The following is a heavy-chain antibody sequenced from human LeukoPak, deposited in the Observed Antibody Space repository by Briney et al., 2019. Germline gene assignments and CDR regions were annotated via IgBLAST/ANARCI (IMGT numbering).Heavy chain of an antibody. D-gene: IGHD1-26*01. V-gene: IGHV3-21*01. CDR1: GFTFSRYS. CDR3: ARDLIVGATAY. Sequence: AXSGFTFSRYSMNGVGQARGKGGEGVSSISSSSSYIYYADSVKGRFTISSDNANNSLYLQMNSLRAEDTAVYYCARDLIVGATAYWGQGPLVTVSS. J-gene: IGHJ1*01. CDR2: ISSSSSYI.